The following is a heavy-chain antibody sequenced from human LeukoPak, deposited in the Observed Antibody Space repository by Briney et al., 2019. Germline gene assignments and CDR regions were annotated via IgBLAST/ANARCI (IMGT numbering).Heavy chain of an antibody. Sequence: SQTLSLTCTVSGGSISSGGYYWRWIRQHPGKGLEWIGYIYYSGSTYYNPSLKSRVTISVDTSKNQFSLKLSSVTAADTAVYYCARYFVYDSSGYPYYFDYWGQGTLVTVSS. J-gene: IGHJ4*02. CDR2: IYYSGST. CDR3: ARYFVYDSSGYPYYFDY. CDR1: GGSISSGGYY. D-gene: IGHD3-22*01. V-gene: IGHV4-31*03.